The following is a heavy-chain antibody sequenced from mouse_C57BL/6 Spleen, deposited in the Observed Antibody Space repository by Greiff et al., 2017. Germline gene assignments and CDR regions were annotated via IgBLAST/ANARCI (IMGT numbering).Heavy chain of an antibody. D-gene: IGHD1-1*01. CDR2: IYPRSGNT. Sequence: VKLQESGAELARPGASVKLSCKACGYTFTSYGISWVKQRTGQGLEWIGEIYPRSGNTYYNEKFKGKATLTADKSSSTAYMELRSLTSEDSAVYFCARRGLLRSYYFDYWGQGTTLTVSS. CDR1: GYTFTSYG. V-gene: IGHV1-81*01. J-gene: IGHJ2*01. CDR3: ARRGLLRSYYFDY.